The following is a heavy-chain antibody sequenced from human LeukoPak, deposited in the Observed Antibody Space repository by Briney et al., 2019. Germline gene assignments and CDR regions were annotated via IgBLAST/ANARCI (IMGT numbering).Heavy chain of an antibody. CDR3: ARRHSSSWYGAYYFDY. Sequence: ASVKVSCKASGYTFIRYGLSWVRQAPGQGLEWMGWINPNSGGTNYAQKFQGRVTMTRDTSISTAYMELSRLRSDDTAVYYCARRHSSSWYGAYYFDYWGQGTLVTVSS. CDR1: GYTFIRYG. CDR2: INPNSGGT. V-gene: IGHV1-2*02. D-gene: IGHD6-13*01. J-gene: IGHJ4*02.